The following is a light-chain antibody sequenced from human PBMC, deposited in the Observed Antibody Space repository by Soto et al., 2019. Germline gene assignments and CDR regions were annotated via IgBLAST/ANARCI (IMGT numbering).Light chain of an antibody. J-gene: IGKJ2*01. V-gene: IGKV3-20*01. Sequence: EVVLTQSPGTLSLSPGERATLSCRASENVSNNYLAWYQQKPDQAPRLLIFGSSDRAAGIPDRFSGSGSGTDFTLTISRLEPEDFAVYYCQQYGSSPPYTFGQGTKLEIK. CDR3: QQYGSSPPYT. CDR1: ENVSNNY. CDR2: GSS.